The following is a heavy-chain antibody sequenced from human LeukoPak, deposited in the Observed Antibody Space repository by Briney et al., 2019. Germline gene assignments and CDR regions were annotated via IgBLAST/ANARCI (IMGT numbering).Heavy chain of an antibody. J-gene: IGHJ5*02. Sequence: ASVKVSCKASGYTFTSYGISWVRQAPGQGLEWMGWISAYNGNTNYAQKLQGRVTMTRDTSTSTVYMELSSLRSEDTAVYYCARVLGIAAAGTSGWFDPWGQGTLVTVSS. D-gene: IGHD6-13*01. CDR2: ISAYNGNT. CDR1: GYTFTSYG. V-gene: IGHV1-18*01. CDR3: ARVLGIAAAGTSGWFDP.